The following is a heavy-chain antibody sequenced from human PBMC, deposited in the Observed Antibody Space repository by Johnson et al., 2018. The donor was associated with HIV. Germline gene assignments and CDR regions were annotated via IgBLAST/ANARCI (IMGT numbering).Heavy chain of an antibody. V-gene: IGHV3-66*02. D-gene: IGHD6-13*01. CDR1: GFTFSKPW. J-gene: IGHJ3*02. CDR2: IYSGGST. Sequence: VQLVESGGDLVKPGGSLRLSCAGSGFTFSKPWLTWVRHAPGKGLEWVSVIYSGGSTYYADSVKGRFTISRDNSKNTLYLQMNSLRAEDTAVYYCARGGIAAKEPWRAFDIWGQGTMVTVSS. CDR3: ARGGIAAKEPWRAFDI.